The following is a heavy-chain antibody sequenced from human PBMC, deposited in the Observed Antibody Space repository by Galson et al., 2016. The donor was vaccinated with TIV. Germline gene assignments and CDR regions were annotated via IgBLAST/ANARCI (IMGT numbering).Heavy chain of an antibody. CDR3: AHSLLSRIMVTFGGVIVLSGYFDS. V-gene: IGHV2-5*02. Sequence: PALVKPTQTLTLTCTFSGFSVNTSGVGVGWIRQPPGKALEWLGLIYWDDDKRYSPSLKSRLTITKDTSKNRVVLTMTNMDPVDTATYFCAHSLLSRIMVTFGGVIVLSGYFDSWGQGTLVTVSS. D-gene: IGHD3-16*02. CDR1: GFSVNTSGVG. J-gene: IGHJ4*02. CDR2: IYWDDDK.